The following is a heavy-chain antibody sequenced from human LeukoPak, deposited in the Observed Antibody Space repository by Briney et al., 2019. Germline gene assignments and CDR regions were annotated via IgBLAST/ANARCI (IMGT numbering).Heavy chain of an antibody. CDR2: ISGSGGST. Sequence: PGGSLRLSCAASGFTFSSYAMSCVRQAPGKGLEWVSAISGSGGSTYYADSVKGRFTISTDNSKNTLYLQMNSLRAEDTAVYYCAKGSVDTAMVPLDFDYWGQGTLVTVSS. V-gene: IGHV3-23*01. J-gene: IGHJ4*02. CDR1: GFTFSSYA. CDR3: AKGSVDTAMVPLDFDY. D-gene: IGHD5-18*01.